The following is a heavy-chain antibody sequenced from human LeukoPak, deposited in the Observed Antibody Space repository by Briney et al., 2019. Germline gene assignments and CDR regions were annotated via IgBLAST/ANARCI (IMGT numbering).Heavy chain of an antibody. CDR3: ARGSFYGDYVYYFDY. V-gene: IGHV1-2*04. D-gene: IGHD4-17*01. Sequence: ASVKVSCKASGYTFTGYYMHWVRQAPGQGLERMGWINPNSGGTNYAQKFQGWVTMTRDTSISTAYMKLSRLRSDDTAVYYCARGSFYGDYVYYFDYWGQGTLVTVSS. J-gene: IGHJ4*02. CDR2: INPNSGGT. CDR1: GYTFTGYY.